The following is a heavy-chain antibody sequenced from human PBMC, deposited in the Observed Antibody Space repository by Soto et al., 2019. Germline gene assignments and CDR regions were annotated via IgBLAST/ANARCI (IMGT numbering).Heavy chain of an antibody. V-gene: IGHV1-69*13. J-gene: IGHJ4*02. CDR3: ARATPYYDILTGLDY. Sequence: ASVKVSCKASGGTFSSYAISWVRQAPGQGLEWMGGIIPIFGTANYAQKFQGRVTITADESTSTAYMELSSLRSEDTAVYYCARATPYYDILTGLDYWGQGTLVTVS. CDR2: IIPIFGTA. CDR1: GGTFSSYA. D-gene: IGHD3-9*01.